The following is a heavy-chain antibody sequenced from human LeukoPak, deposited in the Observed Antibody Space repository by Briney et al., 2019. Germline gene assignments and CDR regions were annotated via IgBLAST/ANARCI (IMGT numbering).Heavy chain of an antibody. CDR3: ARVEHSSSWYLTPVYYYYYMDV. Sequence: PGGSLRLSCAASGFTFSSYAMSWVRQAPGKGLEWVSTISGSSATTYNSDSVKGRFTISRDNAKNSLYLQMNSLRAEDTAVYYCARVEHSSSWYLTPVYYYYYMDVWGKGTTVTVSS. J-gene: IGHJ6*03. CDR1: GFTFSSYA. V-gene: IGHV3-21*01. CDR2: ISGSSATT. D-gene: IGHD6-13*01.